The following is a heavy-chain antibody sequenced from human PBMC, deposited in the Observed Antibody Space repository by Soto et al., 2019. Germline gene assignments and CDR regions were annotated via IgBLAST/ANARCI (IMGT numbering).Heavy chain of an antibody. CDR3: AKDRDASSGYYSEY. CDR2: ISAYNGNT. V-gene: IGHV1-18*01. J-gene: IGHJ4*02. CDR1: GYTFTSYG. Sequence: QVQLVQSGAEVKKPGASVKVSCKASGYTFTSYGISWVRQAPGQGLEWMGWISAYNGNTNYAQKLQGRVTMTTDTXXSQADMELRSLKSDDTAVYYCAKDRDASSGYYSEYWGQGTLVTVSS. D-gene: IGHD3-22*01.